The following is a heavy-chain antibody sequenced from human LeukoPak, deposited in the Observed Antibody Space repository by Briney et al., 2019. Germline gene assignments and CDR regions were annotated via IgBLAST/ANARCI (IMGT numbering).Heavy chain of an antibody. CDR1: GGSISSSNW. J-gene: IGHJ5*02. V-gene: IGHV4-4*02. D-gene: IGHD3-10*01. CDR3: ARQPGAGWFDP. Sequence: SGTLSLTCAVSGGSISSSNWWSWVRQPPGKGLEWIGEIYHSGSTNYNPSLKSRVTISADKSISTVYLQWGSLKASDTAMYYCARQPGAGWFDPWGQGTLVTVSS. CDR2: IYHSGST.